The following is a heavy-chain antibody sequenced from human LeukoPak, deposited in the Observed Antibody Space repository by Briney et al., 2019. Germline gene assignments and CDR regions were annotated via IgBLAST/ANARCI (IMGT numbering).Heavy chain of an antibody. J-gene: IGHJ5*02. CDR1: GGSFSGYH. V-gene: IGHV4-34*01. CDR3: ARRRAEGGSNGHYNWFDP. CDR2: INHSGST. D-gene: IGHD6-13*01. Sequence: SETLSLTCAVYGGSFSGYHWSWIRQPPGKGLEWIGEINHSGSTNYNPSLKSRVTISVDTSKNQFSLKLSSVTAADTAVYYCARRRAEGGSNGHYNWFDPWGQGILVTVSS.